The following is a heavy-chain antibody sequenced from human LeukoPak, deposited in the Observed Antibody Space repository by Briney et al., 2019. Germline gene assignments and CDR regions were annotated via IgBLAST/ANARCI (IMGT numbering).Heavy chain of an antibody. CDR3: ARVVVVVPAAVLRTRFDP. V-gene: IGHV4-30-4*08. Sequence: PSQTLSLTCTVSGGSISSGDYYWSWIRQPPGKGLKWMGYIYYSGSTYYTPSLKSRVTISVDTSKNQFSLKLSSVTAADTAVYYCARVVVVVPAAVLRTRFDPWGQGTLVTVSS. J-gene: IGHJ5*02. D-gene: IGHD2-2*01. CDR1: GGSISSGDYY. CDR2: IYYSGST.